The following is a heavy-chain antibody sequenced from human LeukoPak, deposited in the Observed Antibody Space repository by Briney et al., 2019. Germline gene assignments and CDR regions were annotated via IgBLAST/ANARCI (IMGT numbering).Heavy chain of an antibody. D-gene: IGHD3-22*01. CDR1: GSTFSSYG. CDR3: ARDDFAGDSSGYIDY. CDR2: IWFDGSNQ. V-gene: IGHV3-33*01. J-gene: IGHJ4*02. Sequence: GRSLRLSCAASGSTFSSYGRHWVRQAPGKGLEWVAVIWFDGSNQYHADAVKGRFTISRDNSKNKLYVQMSSLRAEDTALYYCARDDFAGDSSGYIDYWGQGTLVTVSS.